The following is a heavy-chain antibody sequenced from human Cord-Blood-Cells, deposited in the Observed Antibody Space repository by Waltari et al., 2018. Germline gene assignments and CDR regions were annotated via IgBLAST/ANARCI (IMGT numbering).Heavy chain of an antibody. D-gene: IGHD6-13*01. V-gene: IGHV4-59*01. CDR3: ARLPYSSSWYPFDY. J-gene: IGHJ4*02. Sequence: QVQLQESGPGLVKPSETLSLTCTVSGGSISSYYWSWIRQPPGKGLEWIGYIYYSGSTNYNPSLKSRVTISVDTSKNQFSLKLSSVTAADTAMYYCARLPYSSSWYPFDYWGQGTLVTVSS. CDR1: GGSISSYY. CDR2: IYYSGST.